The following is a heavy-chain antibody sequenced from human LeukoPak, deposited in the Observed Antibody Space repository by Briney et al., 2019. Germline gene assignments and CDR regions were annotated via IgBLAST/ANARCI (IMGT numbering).Heavy chain of an antibody. V-gene: IGHV3-23*01. CDR1: GLTFSSHA. D-gene: IGHD7-27*01. CDR3: AKTPASDFWGPFDY. J-gene: IGHJ4*02. CDR2: ISGGGDDT. Sequence: PRGSLRLSCAASGLTFSSHAMNWVRQAPGRGLEWVSYISGGGDDTHYADSVRGRFTVSRDNSKNTLFLLMSSLKDEDTAFYYCAKTPASDFWGPFDYWGQGTLVSVSS.